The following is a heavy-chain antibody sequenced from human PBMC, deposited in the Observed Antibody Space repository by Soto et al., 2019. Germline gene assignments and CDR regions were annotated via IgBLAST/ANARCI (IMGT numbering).Heavy chain of an antibody. CDR1: GYSFSDYF. CDR3: ARIKWGLNYYNGMDV. Sequence: ASVKVSCKPSGYSFSDYFIQWVRQAPGQGLEWVAWINPKTAATNYAKKFQGRVSLTWDTSSTTAYMELTRLRPDDTAVYYCARIKWGLNYYNGMDVWGQGTTVTV. J-gene: IGHJ6*02. V-gene: IGHV1-2*02. CDR2: INPKTAAT. D-gene: IGHD1-26*01.